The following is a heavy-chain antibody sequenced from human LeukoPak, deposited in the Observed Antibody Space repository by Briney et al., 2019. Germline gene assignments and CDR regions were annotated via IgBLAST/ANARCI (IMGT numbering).Heavy chain of an antibody. CDR2: INHSGST. J-gene: IGHJ6*03. Sequence: PSETLSLTCAVYGGSFSGYYWGWIRQPPGKGLEWIGEINHSGSTNYNPSPKSRVTISVDTSKTQFSLKLSSVTAADTAVYYCARGLMVRGVILHYYYYMDVWGKGTTVTVSS. CDR1: GGSFSGYY. D-gene: IGHD3-10*01. V-gene: IGHV4-34*01. CDR3: ARGLMVRGVILHYYYYMDV.